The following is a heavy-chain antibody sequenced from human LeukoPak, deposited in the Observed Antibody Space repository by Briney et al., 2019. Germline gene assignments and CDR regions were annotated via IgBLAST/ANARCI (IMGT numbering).Heavy chain of an antibody. CDR3: ARGVVFGSRNAFDI. V-gene: IGHV4-59*01. D-gene: IGHD3-10*02. J-gene: IGHJ3*02. CDR2: IYYSGST. Sequence: SETLSLTCTVSGGSISSYYWSWIRQPPGKGLEWIGYIYYSGSTNYNPSLKSRVTISVDTSKNQFSLKLSSVTAADTAVYYCARGVVFGSRNAFDIWGQGTMVTVSS. CDR1: GGSISSYY.